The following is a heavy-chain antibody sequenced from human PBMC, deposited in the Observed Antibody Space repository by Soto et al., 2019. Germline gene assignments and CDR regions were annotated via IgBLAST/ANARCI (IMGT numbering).Heavy chain of an antibody. V-gene: IGHV4-38-2*01. J-gene: IGHJ6*02. CDR3: ARTFGYYGMDV. D-gene: IGHD3-16*01. CDR2: IYHAGSV. CDR1: GYSIASGYY. Sequence: KPSETLSLTCAVSGYSIASGYYWAWIRQPPGKGLEWIGSIYHAGSVYYNPSLNSRVAMSLDTSDNHFSLKLTSVTAADTAVYYCARTFGYYGMDVWGQGTTVTVSS.